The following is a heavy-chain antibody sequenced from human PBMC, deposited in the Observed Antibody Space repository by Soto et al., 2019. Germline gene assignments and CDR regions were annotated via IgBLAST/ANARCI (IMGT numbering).Heavy chain of an antibody. Sequence: QVQLQQWGAGLLKPSETLSLTCAVYGGSFSGYYWSWIRQPPGKGLEWIGEINHSGSTNYNTSLKSRVTILVDTSKNQFSLKLSSVTAADTAVYYCARGTGNSFDDWGQGAPVTVSS. CDR1: GGSFSGYY. CDR3: ARGTGNSFDD. CDR2: INHSGST. V-gene: IGHV4-34*02. J-gene: IGHJ4*02.